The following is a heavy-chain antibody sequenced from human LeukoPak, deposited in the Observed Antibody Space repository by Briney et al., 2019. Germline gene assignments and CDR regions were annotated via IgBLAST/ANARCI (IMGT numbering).Heavy chain of an antibody. V-gene: IGHV3-7*03. D-gene: IGHD2-15*01. J-gene: IGHJ6*03. CDR1: GFTYNGYW. Sequence: PGGSLRLSCAASGFTYNGYWMSWVRQAPGKGLEWVANIKQDGSEKYYVDSVKGRFTISRDNAKKSLYLQMNSLRAEDTAVYYCAKVVVGYYYMDVWGKGTTVTVSS. CDR2: IKQDGSEK. CDR3: AKVVVGYYYMDV.